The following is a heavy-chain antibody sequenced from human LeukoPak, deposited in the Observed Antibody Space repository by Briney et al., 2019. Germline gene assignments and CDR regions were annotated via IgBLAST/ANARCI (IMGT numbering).Heavy chain of an antibody. Sequence: GGSLRLSCAASGFTFNNYAMTWVRQAPGKGLEWVSTISGTGGSTYYADSVKGRFTISRDNSKNTLYLQMNSLRAEDTAVYYCARVAPGIAAAGKKNDYWGQGTLVTVSS. D-gene: IGHD6-13*01. J-gene: IGHJ4*02. CDR1: GFTFNNYA. CDR3: ARVAPGIAAAGKKNDY. CDR2: ISGTGGST. V-gene: IGHV3-23*01.